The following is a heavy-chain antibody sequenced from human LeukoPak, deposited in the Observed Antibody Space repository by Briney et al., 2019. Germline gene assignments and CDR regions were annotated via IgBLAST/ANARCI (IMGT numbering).Heavy chain of an antibody. J-gene: IGHJ5*02. CDR2: IYTSGST. V-gene: IGHV4-39*07. Sequence: SETLSLTCTVSGVSISSSNSYWGWVRQPPGKGLEWIGSIYTSGSTNYNPSLKSRVTISVDTSKNQFSLKLSSVTAADTAVYYCARGRPYNVGLPPWFDPWGQGTLVTVSS. D-gene: IGHD1-14*01. CDR3: ARGRPYNVGLPPWFDP. CDR1: GVSISSSNSY.